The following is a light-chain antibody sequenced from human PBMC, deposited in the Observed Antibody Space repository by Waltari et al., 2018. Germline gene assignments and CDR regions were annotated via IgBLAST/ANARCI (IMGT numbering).Light chain of an antibody. CDR2: DVN. J-gene: IGLJ3*02. CDR3: LVSYSGTRLV. V-gene: IGLV7-46*01. Sequence: QAVVTQEPSLTVSPGGTVTLTCGSSTGAITSGHFPHWFQQKPGQAPRPLIYDVNNKQSGTPARFSGSLLGGKAALTLSGAQPEDEAVYFCLVSYSGTRLVFGGGTKLTVL. CDR1: TGAITSGHF.